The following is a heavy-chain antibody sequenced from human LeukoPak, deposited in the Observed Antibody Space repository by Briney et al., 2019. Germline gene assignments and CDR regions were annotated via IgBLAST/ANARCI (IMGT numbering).Heavy chain of an antibody. J-gene: IGHJ4*02. CDR3: TLTDYGDY. V-gene: IGHV1-3*01. Sequence: ASVKVSCKASGYTFTSYAVHWVRQAPGQRLEWMGWINAGNGNTKYLQKFQGRVTNTRDTSASTAYMELSSLRSEDTAVYYCTLTDYGDYWGQGTLVTVSS. CDR1: GYTFTSYA. CDR2: INAGNGNT.